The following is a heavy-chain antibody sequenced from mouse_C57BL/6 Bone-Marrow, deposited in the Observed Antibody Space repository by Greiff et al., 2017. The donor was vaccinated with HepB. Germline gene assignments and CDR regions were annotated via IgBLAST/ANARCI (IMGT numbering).Heavy chain of an antibody. Sequence: QVQLQQSGPELVKPGASVKISCKASGYAFSSSWMNWVKQRPGKGLEWIGRIYPGDGDTNYNGKFKGKATLTADKSSSTAYMQLSSLTSEDSAVCFCAKRGVYYDYGFDYWGQGTTLTVSS. J-gene: IGHJ2*01. CDR1: GYAFSSSW. D-gene: IGHD2-4*01. CDR2: IYPGDGDT. CDR3: AKRGVYYDYGFDY. V-gene: IGHV1-82*01.